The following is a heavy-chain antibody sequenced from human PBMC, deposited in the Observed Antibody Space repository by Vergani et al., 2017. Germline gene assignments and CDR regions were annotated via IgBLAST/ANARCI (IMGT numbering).Heavy chain of an antibody. CDR3: VGHVYGSGKY. D-gene: IGHD3-10*01. J-gene: IGHJ4*02. CDR1: GFTFRDLS. Sequence: VQLVESGGGLVQPGGSLRLSCAASGFTFRDLSLSWIRQAPGKGLEWVSFFSSSGDTILYADSVRGRFTISRDNAKSSLYLQMNSLRTEDTALYYCVGHVYGSGKYWGQGILVTVSS. V-gene: IGHV3-11*04. CDR2: FSSSGDTI.